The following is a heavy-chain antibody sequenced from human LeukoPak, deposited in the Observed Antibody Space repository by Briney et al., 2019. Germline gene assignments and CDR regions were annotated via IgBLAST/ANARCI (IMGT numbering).Heavy chain of an antibody. CDR3: AKDDRWLQFCC. J-gene: IGHJ4*02. D-gene: IGHD5-24*01. Sequence: SQTLSLTCTVSGGSISSGSYYWSWIRQPAGKGLEWIGRISTSGTTNYDPSLKSRVTISVDTSKNHFSLKLSSVTAADTAVYYCAKDDRWLQFCCWGQGTLVTVSA. V-gene: IGHV4-61*02. CDR2: ISTSGTT. CDR1: GGSISSGSYY.